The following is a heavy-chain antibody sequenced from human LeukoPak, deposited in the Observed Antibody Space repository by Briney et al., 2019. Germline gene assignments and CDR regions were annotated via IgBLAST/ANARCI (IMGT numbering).Heavy chain of an antibody. Sequence: PGRSLRLSCAASGFTFSSYGMHWFRQAPGKGLEWVAVIWYDGSNKYYADSVKGRFTISRDNSKNTLYLQMNSLRAEDTAVYYCAREGYSGYEMFDYWGQGTLVTVSS. CDR1: GFTFSSYG. D-gene: IGHD5-12*01. V-gene: IGHV3-33*01. J-gene: IGHJ4*02. CDR3: AREGYSGYEMFDY. CDR2: IWYDGSNK.